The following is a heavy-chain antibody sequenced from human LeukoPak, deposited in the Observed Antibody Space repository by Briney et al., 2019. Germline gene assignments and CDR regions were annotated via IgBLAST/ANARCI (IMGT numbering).Heavy chain of an antibody. D-gene: IGHD3-3*01. V-gene: IGHV4-4*07. J-gene: IGHJ4*02. CDR2: IHTSGST. Sequence: KTSETLSLTCTVSGGSISNYYWSWIRQPAGKGLEWIGRIHTSGSTNSNPSLKSRVTMSVDTSKNQFSLKLTSVTAADTAVYYCARWSGDYSFDYWGQGTLVTVSS. CDR3: ARWSGDYSFDY. CDR1: GGSISNYY.